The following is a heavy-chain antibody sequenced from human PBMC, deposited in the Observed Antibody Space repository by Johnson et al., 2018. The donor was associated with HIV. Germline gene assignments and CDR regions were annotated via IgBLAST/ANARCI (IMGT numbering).Heavy chain of an antibody. D-gene: IGHD5-18*01. V-gene: IGHV3-30-3*01. J-gene: IGHJ3*02. CDR3: ARQLARGAFDI. Sequence: QVQLVESGGGLVQPGGSLRLSCAASGFTFSNYPMNWVRQAPGKGLEWVAVISYDGSNKYYADSVKGRFTISRDNSKNTLYLQMNSLRAEDTAVYYCARQLARGAFDIWGQGTMVTVSS. CDR1: GFTFSNYP. CDR2: ISYDGSNK.